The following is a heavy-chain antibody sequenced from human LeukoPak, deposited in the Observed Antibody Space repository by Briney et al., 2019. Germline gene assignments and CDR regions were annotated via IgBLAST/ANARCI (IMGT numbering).Heavy chain of an antibody. V-gene: IGHV1-18*01. CDR1: GYTFTSYG. CDR3: ARDSDLVGLT. Sequence: GASVKVSCKASGYTFTSYGISWVRQAPGQGLEWMGWISAYNGNTNYAQKLQGRVTMTRDMSTSTVYMELSSLRSEDTAVYYCARDSDLVGLTWGQGTLVTVSS. CDR2: ISAYNGNT. J-gene: IGHJ5*02. D-gene: IGHD1-26*01.